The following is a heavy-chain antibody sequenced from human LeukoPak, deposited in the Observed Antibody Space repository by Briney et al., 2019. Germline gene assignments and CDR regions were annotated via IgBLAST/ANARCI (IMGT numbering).Heavy chain of an antibody. J-gene: IGHJ5*02. CDR2: INPNSGGT. CDR3: AREGKYSGYASEWFDP. V-gene: IGHV1-2*02. CDR1: GYTFTGYY. D-gene: IGHD5-12*01. Sequence: ASVKVSCKASGYTFTGYYMHWVRQAPRQGLEWMGWINPNSGGTNYAQKFQGRVTMTRDTSISTAYMELSRLRSDDTAVYYCAREGKYSGYASEWFDPWGQGTLVTVSS.